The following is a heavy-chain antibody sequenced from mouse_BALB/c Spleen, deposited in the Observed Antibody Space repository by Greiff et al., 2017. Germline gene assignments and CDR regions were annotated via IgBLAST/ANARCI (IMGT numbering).Heavy chain of an antibody. CDR1: GYTFTSYW. J-gene: IGHJ3*01. V-gene: IGHV1-7*01. Sequence: VKLMESGAELAKPGASVKMSCKASGYTFTSYWMHWVKQRPGQGLEWIGYINPSTGYTEYNQKFKDKATLTADKSSSTAYMQLSSLTSEDSAVYYCASSLTGEAYWGQGTLVTVSA. D-gene: IGHD4-1*01. CDR2: INPSTGYT. CDR3: ASSLTGEAY.